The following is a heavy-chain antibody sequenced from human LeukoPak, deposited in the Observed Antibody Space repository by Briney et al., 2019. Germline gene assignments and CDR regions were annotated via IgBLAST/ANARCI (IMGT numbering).Heavy chain of an antibody. CDR2: IYPGDSDT. V-gene: IGHV5-51*01. J-gene: IGHJ3*02. Sequence: GESLKISCKGSGYSFTSYWIGWVRQMPGKGLEWMGIIYPGDSDTRYSPSFQGQVTISADKSISTAYLQWSSLKASDTAMYYCAGPPALYYYGSGSPDDAFDIWGQGTMVTVSS. D-gene: IGHD3-10*01. CDR3: AGPPALYYYGSGSPDDAFDI. CDR1: GYSFTSYW.